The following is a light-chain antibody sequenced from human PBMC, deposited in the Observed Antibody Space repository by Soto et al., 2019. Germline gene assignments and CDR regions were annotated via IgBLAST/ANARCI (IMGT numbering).Light chain of an antibody. J-gene: IGKJ4*01. V-gene: IGKV3-15*01. CDR3: QQYRNWPPLA. Sequence: EIVMTQSPATLSVSPGETATLSCRASQSIGSALAWYQYRPGQAPRLLIVAAPIRAAAGPGRFSGGGSGTDFTLTISSLQSEDFAVYYCQQYRNWPPLAFGGGTTVEIK. CDR1: QSIGSA. CDR2: AAP.